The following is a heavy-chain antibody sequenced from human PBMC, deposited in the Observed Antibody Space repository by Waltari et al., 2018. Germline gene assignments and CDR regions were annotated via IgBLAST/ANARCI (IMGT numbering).Heavy chain of an antibody. CDR1: GFTVSSNY. D-gene: IGHD1-26*01. Sequence: EVQLVTGGGLIQPGGSLRLSCAASGFTVSSNYMSWVRQAPGKGLEWVSVIYSGGSTYYADSVKGRFTISRDNSKNTLYLQMNSLRAEDTAVYYCARKGATPLAFDIWGQGTMVTVSS. CDR2: IYSGGST. CDR3: ARKGATPLAFDI. J-gene: IGHJ3*02. V-gene: IGHV3-53*02.